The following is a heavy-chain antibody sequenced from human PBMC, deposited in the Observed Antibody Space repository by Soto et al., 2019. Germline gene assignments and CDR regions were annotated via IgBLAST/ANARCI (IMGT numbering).Heavy chain of an antibody. J-gene: IGHJ5*02. D-gene: IGHD1-1*01. Sequence: SETLSLTCAVYGGSFSGYYWSWIRQPPGKGLEWIGEINHSGSTNYNPSLKGRVTISVDTSKNQFSLKLSSVTAADTAVYYCARGQARNNWNDVESAPWGQGTLVPVSS. V-gene: IGHV4-34*01. CDR3: ARGQARNNWNDVESAP. CDR2: INHSGST. CDR1: GGSFSGYY.